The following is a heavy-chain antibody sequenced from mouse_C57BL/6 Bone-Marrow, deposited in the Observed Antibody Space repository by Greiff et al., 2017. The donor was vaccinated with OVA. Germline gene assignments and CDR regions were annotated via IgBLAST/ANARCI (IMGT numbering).Heavy chain of an antibody. Sequence: VQLQQSGAELAKPGASVKLSCKASGYTFTSYWMHPVKQHPGQGHAVILYINPSSGYTKYNQKFKDKATLTADKSSSTAYMQLSSLTYEDSAVYYCARLTGYAMDYWGQGTSVTVSS. V-gene: IGHV1-7*01. J-gene: IGHJ4*01. CDR1: GYTFTSYW. CDR2: INPSSGYT. D-gene: IGHD4-1*01. CDR3: ARLTGYAMDY.